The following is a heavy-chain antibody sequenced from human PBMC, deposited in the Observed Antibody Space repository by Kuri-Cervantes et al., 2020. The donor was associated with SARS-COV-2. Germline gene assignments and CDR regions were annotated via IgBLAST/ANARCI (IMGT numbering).Heavy chain of an antibody. CDR3: ARDYYYDSSGYYYDVYYYGMDV. J-gene: IGHJ6*02. D-gene: IGHD3-22*01. CDR2: ISSSSSTI. CDR1: GLTFSSYS. Sequence: GGSLRLSCAASGLTFSSYSMNWVRQAPGKGLEWVSYISSSSSTIYYADSVKGRFTISRDNAKNSLYLQMNSLRDEDTAVYYCARDYYYDSSGYYYDVYYYGMDVWGQGTTVTVSS. V-gene: IGHV3-48*02.